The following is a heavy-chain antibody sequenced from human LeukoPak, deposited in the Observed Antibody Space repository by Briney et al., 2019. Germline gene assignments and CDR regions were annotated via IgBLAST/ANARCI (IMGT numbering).Heavy chain of an antibody. CDR1: GGSISSYY. CDR3: ARRVHTLITSLYDFDY. J-gene: IGHJ4*02. V-gene: IGHV4-59*01. Sequence: PSETLSLTCTVSGGSISSYYLSWIRQPPGKGLEWIGYIYYSGSTNYNPSLSRRVTISVDTSKNQFSLKLSSLTAADTAVYYCARRVHTLITSLYDFDYWGQGTLVTVSS. CDR2: IYYSGST. D-gene: IGHD1-14*01.